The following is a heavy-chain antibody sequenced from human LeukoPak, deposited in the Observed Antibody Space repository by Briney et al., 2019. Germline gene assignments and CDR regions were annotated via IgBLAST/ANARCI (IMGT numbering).Heavy chain of an antibody. V-gene: IGHV1-69*05. CDR1: GGTFSSYA. Sequence: SVKVSCKASGGTFSSYAISWVRQAPGQGLEWMGGIIPIFGTANYAQKFQGRVTFTTDESTSTAYMELSSLRSEDTAVYYCAREGLGDFWSGFDYWGQGTLVTVSS. J-gene: IGHJ4*02. CDR2: IIPIFGTA. D-gene: IGHD3-3*01. CDR3: AREGLGDFWSGFDY.